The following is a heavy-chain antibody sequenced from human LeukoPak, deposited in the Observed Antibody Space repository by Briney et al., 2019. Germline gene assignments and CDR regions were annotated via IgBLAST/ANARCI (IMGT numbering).Heavy chain of an antibody. CDR1: GFTFSSYA. J-gene: IGHJ4*02. D-gene: IGHD5-12*01. CDR2: ISYDGSNK. CDR3: ATLVAT. V-gene: IGHV3-30-3*01. Sequence: GRSLRLSCAASGFTFSSYAMHWVRQAPGKGLEWVAVISYDGSNKYYADSVKGRFTISRDNSKNTLYLQMNSLRAEDAAVYYCATLVATWGQGTLVTVSS.